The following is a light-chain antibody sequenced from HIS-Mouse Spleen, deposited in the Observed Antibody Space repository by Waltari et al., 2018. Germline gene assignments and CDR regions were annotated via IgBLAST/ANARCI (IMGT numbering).Light chain of an antibody. Sequence: SYELTQPPSVSVSPGQTARITCSGDALPKKYAYWYQQTSGQAPVLVIYEDSKRSSGMPGRVSGSSSGTMATLTIRGAQVEDEADYYCYSTDSSGNHRVFGGGTKLTVL. CDR1: ALPKKY. CDR2: EDS. J-gene: IGLJ2*01. V-gene: IGLV3-10*01. CDR3: YSTDSSGNHRV.